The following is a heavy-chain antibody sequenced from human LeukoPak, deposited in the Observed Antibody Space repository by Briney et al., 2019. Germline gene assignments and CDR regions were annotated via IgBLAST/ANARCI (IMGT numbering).Heavy chain of an antibody. V-gene: IGHV3-23*01. Sequence: RSGGSLILSCAASGFTFSSYAMSWVRQAPGKGLEWVSAISGSGGSTYYADSVKGRFTISRDNSKNTLYLQMNSLRAEDTAVYYCAKDLIAVAGPDAFDIWGQGTMVTVSS. CDR1: GFTFSSYA. J-gene: IGHJ3*02. CDR3: AKDLIAVAGPDAFDI. D-gene: IGHD6-19*01. CDR2: ISGSGGST.